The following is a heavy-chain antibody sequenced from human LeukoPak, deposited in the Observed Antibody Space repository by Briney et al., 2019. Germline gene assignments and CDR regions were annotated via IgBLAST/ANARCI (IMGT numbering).Heavy chain of an antibody. D-gene: IGHD2-15*01. CDR1: GFTFSSYA. V-gene: IGHV3-23*01. CDR3: AKDISCRGYCSGGSLPTYPN. CDR2: ISGSGGST. Sequence: QPGGSLRLSCAASGFTFSSYAMSWVRQAPGKGLEWVSAISGSGGSTYYADSVKGRFTISRDNSKNTLYLQMNSLRVEDTAVYYCAKDISCRGYCSGGSLPTYPNWGQGTLVTVSS. J-gene: IGHJ4*02.